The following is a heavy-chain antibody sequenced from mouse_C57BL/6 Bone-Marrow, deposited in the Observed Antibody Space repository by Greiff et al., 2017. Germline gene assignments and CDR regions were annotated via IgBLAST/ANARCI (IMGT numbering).Heavy chain of an antibody. CDR1: GFTFSDYG. J-gene: IGHJ1*03. Sequence: EVMLVESGGGLVQPGGSLKLSCAASGFTFSDYGMAWVRQAPRKGPEWVAFISNLAYSIYYADPVTGRFTISRENAKNTLYLEMSSLWSEDTAMYYCARSGDGSSFYWYFDVWGTGTTVTVSS. V-gene: IGHV5-15*01. CDR2: ISNLAYSI. D-gene: IGHD1-1*01. CDR3: ARSGDGSSFYWYFDV.